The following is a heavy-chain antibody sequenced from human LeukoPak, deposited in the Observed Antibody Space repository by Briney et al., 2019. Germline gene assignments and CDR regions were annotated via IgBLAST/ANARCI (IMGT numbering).Heavy chain of an antibody. CDR3: ARGVAVTD. V-gene: IGHV1-69*13. D-gene: IGHD4-11*01. CDR2: IIPIFGTA. J-gene: IGHJ4*02. CDR1: GYTLTELS. Sequence: GASVKVYCKVSGYTLTELSMHWVRQAPGKGLEWMGGIIPIFGTANYAQKFQGRVTITADESTSTAYMELSSLRSEDTAVYYCARGVAVTDWGQGTLVTVSS.